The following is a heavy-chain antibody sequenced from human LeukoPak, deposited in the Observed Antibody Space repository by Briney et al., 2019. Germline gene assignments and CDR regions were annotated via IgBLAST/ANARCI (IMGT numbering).Heavy chain of an antibody. CDR2: ISAYNGNT. CDR1: GGTFSSYA. V-gene: IGHV1-18*01. CDR3: ARGFGNYDSDAFDI. D-gene: IGHD3-22*01. Sequence: ASVKVSCKASGGTFSSYAISWVRQAPGQGLEWMGWISAYNGNTNYAQKLQGRVTMTTDTSTSTAYMELRRLRSDDTAVYYCARGFGNYDSDAFDIWGQGTMVTVSS. J-gene: IGHJ3*02.